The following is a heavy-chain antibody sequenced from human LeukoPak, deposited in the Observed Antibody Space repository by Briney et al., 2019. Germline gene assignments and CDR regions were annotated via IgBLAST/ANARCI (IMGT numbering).Heavy chain of an antibody. CDR3: SRHKTGYVAEHALDI. V-gene: IGHV4-59*08. CDR1: GGSISSYY. CDR2: IHYSGST. Sequence: PSETLSLTCTVSGGSISSYYWSWIRQPPGKGLEYIGYIHYSGSTNYSPSRKSRVTISVDTSNKQFSPKLSTVTAADTALYYCSRHKTGYVAEHALDIWDQGPRVTVPS. J-gene: IGHJ3*02. D-gene: IGHD5-12*01.